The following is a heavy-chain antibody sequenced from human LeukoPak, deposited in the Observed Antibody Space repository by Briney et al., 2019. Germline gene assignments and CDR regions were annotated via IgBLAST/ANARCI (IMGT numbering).Heavy chain of an antibody. CDR1: GFTFSSYA. D-gene: IGHD6-19*01. V-gene: IGHV3-23*01. Sequence: SGGSLRLSCAASGFTFSSYAMSWVRQAPGKGLEWVSAISGSGGSTYYADSVKGRFTISRDNSKNTLYLQMNSLRAEDTAVYYCAKGRGSSGWYNWFDPWAREPWSPSPQ. J-gene: IGHJ5*02. CDR3: AKGRGSSGWYNWFDP. CDR2: ISGSGGST.